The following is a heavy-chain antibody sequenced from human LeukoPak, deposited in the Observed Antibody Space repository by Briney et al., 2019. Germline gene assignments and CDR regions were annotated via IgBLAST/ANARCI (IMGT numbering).Heavy chain of an antibody. J-gene: IGHJ4*02. CDR1: GYTFTGYY. D-gene: IGHD3-22*01. V-gene: IGHV1-2*02. CDR2: INPNSGGT. Sequence: ASVKVSCKASGYTFTGYYMHWVRQAPGQGLEWRGWINPNSGGTNYAQKFQGRVTMTRDTSISTAYMELSRLRSDGTAVYYCARDLLWDDSSGHTPYYFDYWGQGTLVTVSS. CDR3: ARDLLWDDSSGHTPYYFDY.